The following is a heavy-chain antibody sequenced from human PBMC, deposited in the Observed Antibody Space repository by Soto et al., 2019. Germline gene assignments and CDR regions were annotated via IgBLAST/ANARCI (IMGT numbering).Heavy chain of an antibody. V-gene: IGHV5-10-1*01. CDR3: ARTIPAYYTLYGSSLWFGEFSGCLGPYGIDV. CDR1: GYSFTRNW. J-gene: IGHJ6*02. Sequence: PGDALKIYCKGSGYSFTRNWITWVRQIPGKGLEWMGRIDPRDSSTDYSPSFQGHVTISADKSISTAYLQWSSLKASDTAMYYCARTIPAYYTLYGSSLWFGEFSGCLGPYGIDVSVQGT. D-gene: IGHD3-10*01. CDR2: IDPRDSST.